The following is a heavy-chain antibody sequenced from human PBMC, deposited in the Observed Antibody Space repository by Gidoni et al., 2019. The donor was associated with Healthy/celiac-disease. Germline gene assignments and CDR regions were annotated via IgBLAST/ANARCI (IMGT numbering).Heavy chain of an antibody. D-gene: IGHD6-6*01. CDR2: IYWNDDK. V-gene: IGHV2-5*01. Sequence: QITLKESGPTLVKPTQTLTLTGTFSGFSLSTSGVGVGWIRQPPGKALEWLALIYWNDDKRYSPSLKGRLTITKDTSKNQVVLTMPNMDPVDTATYYCAHRGIAARGRNWFDPWGQGTLVTVSS. J-gene: IGHJ5*02. CDR3: AHRGIAARGRNWFDP. CDR1: GFSLSTSGVG.